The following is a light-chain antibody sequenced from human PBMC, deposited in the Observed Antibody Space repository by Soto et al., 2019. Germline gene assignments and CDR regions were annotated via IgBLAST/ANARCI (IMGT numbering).Light chain of an antibody. Sequence: EIVMTQSAATLSVSTGERATLSCRDSQMVSSIVARYQQNPGQAPRLLICGASTRASGNPARFSGTGSGTDFTLTVSSLQSEDFAVYYCRQYDNWPQTLGQGTKVDIK. CDR2: GAS. J-gene: IGKJ1*01. CDR3: RQYDNWPQT. V-gene: IGKV3-15*01. CDR1: QMVSSI.